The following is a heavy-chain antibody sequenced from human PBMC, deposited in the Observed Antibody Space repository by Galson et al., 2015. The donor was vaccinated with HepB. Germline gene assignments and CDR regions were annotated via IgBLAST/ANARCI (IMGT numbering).Heavy chain of an antibody. V-gene: IGHV4-59*08. CDR3: ARHESAAFPNWYFDL. CDR2: IYYSGST. CDR1: GGSISSYY. D-gene: IGHD6-13*01. Sequence: ETLSLTCTVSGGSISSYYWSWIRQPPGKGLEWIGYIYYSGSTNYNPSLKSRVTISVDTSKNQFSLKLSSVTAADTAVYYCARHESAAFPNWYFDLWGRGTLVTVSS. J-gene: IGHJ2*01.